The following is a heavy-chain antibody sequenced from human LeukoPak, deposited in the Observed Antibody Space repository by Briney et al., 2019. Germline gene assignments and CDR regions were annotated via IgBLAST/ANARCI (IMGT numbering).Heavy chain of an antibody. CDR2: ISSFSGTI. V-gene: IGHV3-48*01. D-gene: IGHD3-16*01. J-gene: IGHJ4*02. Sequence: GGSLRLSCVASGITFSSYSMNWVRQAPGKGLEWVSYISSFSGTINYADSVKGRFTISRDNAKNTLYLQMNSLRAEDTAVYYCARDQGGVGYWGQGTLVTVSS. CDR1: GITFSSYS. CDR3: ARDQGGVGY.